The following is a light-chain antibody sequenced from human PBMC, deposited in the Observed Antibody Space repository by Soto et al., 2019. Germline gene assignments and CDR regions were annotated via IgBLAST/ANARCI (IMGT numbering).Light chain of an antibody. CDR1: QSVSRSY. CDR2: GAS. Sequence: EIVLAQSPGTLSLSPGERATLSCRASQSVSRSYLAWYQQKHGQAPRLXIYGASSRETGIPDRFSGSGSGTEFTLTISRLEPEDFAVYYCQQYGSSTWTFGQGTKVDIK. CDR3: QQYGSSTWT. V-gene: IGKV3-20*01. J-gene: IGKJ1*01.